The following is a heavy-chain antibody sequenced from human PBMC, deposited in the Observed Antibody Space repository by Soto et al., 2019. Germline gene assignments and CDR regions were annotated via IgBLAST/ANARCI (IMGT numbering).Heavy chain of an antibody. V-gene: IGHV3-15*01. D-gene: IGHD2-2*01. CDR1: GYTFANDW. Sequence: TGGSLRLSCAGSGYTFANDWRSWVRQAPGKGLEWVGRVNSKTDGGTIDYAAPVKGRFTISRDDSIHTLYLQMNSLKSEDTAVYYCTKGGYAFSWGQGTQVTVSS. CDR3: TKGGYAFS. CDR2: VNSKTDGGTI. J-gene: IGHJ4*02.